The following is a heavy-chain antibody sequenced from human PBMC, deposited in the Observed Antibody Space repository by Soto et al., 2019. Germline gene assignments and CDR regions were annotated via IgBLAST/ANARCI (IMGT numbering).Heavy chain of an antibody. Sequence: EVQLLESGGGFVQPGGSLRLSCAASGFTFNDYAMAWVRQAPGQGLEWVSSISGSGGHSSYVDSVRGRFTISRDNVNNILSLDMSDLRAEDTALYYCAKDCRRLAVTGSAFDSWGQGALVTVSS. J-gene: IGHJ4*02. CDR2: ISGSGGHS. CDR1: GFTFNDYA. CDR3: AKDCRRLAVTGSAFDS. D-gene: IGHD6-19*01. V-gene: IGHV3-23*01.